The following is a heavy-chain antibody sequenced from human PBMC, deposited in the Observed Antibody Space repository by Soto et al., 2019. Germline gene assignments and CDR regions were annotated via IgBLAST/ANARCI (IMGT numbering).Heavy chain of an antibody. D-gene: IGHD1-20*01. CDR2: MTPISGET. CDR1: GYSFTSYD. V-gene: IGHV1-8*01. Sequence: QVQLVQSGAEVKKPGASVKVSCKASGYSFTSYDINWVRQASGQGLEWLGWMTPISGETGYAQKCQCRVSMTRDTSTSTAYVEMSSMTYEDSAIYYFARNKWNTGDFDYWGHGTLVTVSS. CDR3: ARNKWNTGDFDY. J-gene: IGHJ4*01.